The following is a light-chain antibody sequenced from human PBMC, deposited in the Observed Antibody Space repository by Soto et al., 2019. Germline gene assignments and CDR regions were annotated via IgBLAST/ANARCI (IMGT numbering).Light chain of an antibody. CDR1: SSNIGSNY. J-gene: IGLJ2*01. Sequence: QSALPQPPSASGTPGQRGSISCSGSSSNIGSNYVYWYQQFPGSAPKLLIYRNDQRPSGVPDRFSGSKSGTSASLAISGPRSEDEADYYCAAWDDSLSAVVFGGGTKSPS. CDR3: AAWDDSLSAVV. CDR2: RND. V-gene: IGLV1-47*01.